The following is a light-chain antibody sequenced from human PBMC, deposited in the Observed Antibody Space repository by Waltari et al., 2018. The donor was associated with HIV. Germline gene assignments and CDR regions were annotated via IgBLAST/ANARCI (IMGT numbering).Light chain of an antibody. CDR1: QSVSSTY. CDR3: QQYGSSPYT. CDR2: GTS. V-gene: IGKV3-20*01. Sequence: EIVLTQSPGTLSLSPGERAILSCKTSQSVSSTYLAWYQQKPGQAPRLLIYGTSSRATGIPDRFSGSGSGTDFTLTVSRLETADFAVYYCQQYGSSPYTFGQGTKLEI. J-gene: IGKJ2*01.